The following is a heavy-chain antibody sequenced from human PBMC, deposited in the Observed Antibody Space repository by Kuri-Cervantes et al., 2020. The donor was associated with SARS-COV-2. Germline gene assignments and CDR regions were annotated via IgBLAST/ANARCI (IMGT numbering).Heavy chain of an antibody. V-gene: IGHV3-66*02. CDR2: IYSSGTT. J-gene: IGHJ4*02. D-gene: IGHD2-21*01. Sequence: GGSLRLSCAASGFTFSSYGMHWVRQAPGKGLEWVSIIYSSGTTYYAESVKGRFTISRDNSKNTLYLQMNNMRREDTAVYFCARGRVGVQDFWGQGTLVTVSS. CDR3: ARGRVGVQDF. CDR1: GFTFSSYG.